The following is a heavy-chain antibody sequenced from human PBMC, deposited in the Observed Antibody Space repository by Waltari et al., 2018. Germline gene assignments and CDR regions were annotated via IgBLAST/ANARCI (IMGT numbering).Heavy chain of an antibody. Sequence: QVQLQESGPGLVKPSQTLSLTCTVSGGSISRGGYYWRWIRQHPGKGLEWIGYIYYSGSTYYNPSLKSRVTISVDTSKNQFSLKLSSVTAADTAVYYCAKDVKIYGDQTYDYWGQGTLVTVSS. CDR2: IYYSGST. D-gene: IGHD4-17*01. CDR1: GGSISRGGYY. V-gene: IGHV4-31*03. J-gene: IGHJ4*02. CDR3: AKDVKIYGDQTYDY.